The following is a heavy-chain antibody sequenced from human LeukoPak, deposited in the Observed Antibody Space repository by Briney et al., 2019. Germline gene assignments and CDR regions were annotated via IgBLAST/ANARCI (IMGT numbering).Heavy chain of an antibody. D-gene: IGHD6-19*01. V-gene: IGHV1-18*01. CDR1: GYTFTSYG. CDR2: ISAYNGNT. J-gene: IGHJ4*02. CDR3: ARLGQWPVRGVFDY. Sequence: ASVKVSCKASGYTFTSYGVSWVRQAPGQGLEWMGWISAYNGNTNYAQKLQGRVTMTTDTSTSTAYMELRSLRSDDTAVYYCARLGQWPVRGVFDYWGQGTLVTVSS.